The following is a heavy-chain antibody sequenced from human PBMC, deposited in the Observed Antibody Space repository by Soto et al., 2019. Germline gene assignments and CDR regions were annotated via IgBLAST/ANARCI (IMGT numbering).Heavy chain of an antibody. Sequence: DSVKVSGKTSGGTFSSYAISWVRQAPGQGLEWMGWINPNSRGTKYAQKLQSSVTMTQXXXXXXAXMXLXXXXSAXTAVYYCPRGATSRGVGSFDFCGQRTLVTAS. J-gene: IGHJ4*02. D-gene: IGHD3-3*01. V-gene: IGHV1-2*04. CDR3: PRGATSRGVGSFDF. CDR1: GGTFSSYA. CDR2: INPNSRGT.